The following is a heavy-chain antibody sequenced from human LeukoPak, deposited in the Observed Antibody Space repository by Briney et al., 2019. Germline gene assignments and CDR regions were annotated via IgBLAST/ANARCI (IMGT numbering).Heavy chain of an antibody. D-gene: IGHD2-15*01. Sequence: PSQTLSLTCTVSGGSISSGGYYWSWIRQHPGKGLEWIGYIYYSGSTYYNPSLKSRVTISVDTSKNQFSLKLSSVTAADTAVYYCARGGCSGGSCYCACWGQGTLVTVSS. CDR2: IYYSGST. CDR1: GGSISSGGYY. V-gene: IGHV4-31*03. J-gene: IGHJ4*02. CDR3: ARGGCSGGSCYCAC.